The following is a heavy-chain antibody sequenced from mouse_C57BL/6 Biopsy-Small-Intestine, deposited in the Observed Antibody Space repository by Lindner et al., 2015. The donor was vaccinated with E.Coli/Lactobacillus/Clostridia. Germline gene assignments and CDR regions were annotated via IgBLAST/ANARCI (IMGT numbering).Heavy chain of an antibody. D-gene: IGHD1-1*01. V-gene: IGHV5-17*01. Sequence: VQLQESGGGLVKPGGSLKLSCAASGFTFSDYGMHWVRQAPEKGLEWIAYISSGSSTIYYADTVRGRFTISRDNAKKTLFLQMTSLRSEDTAMYYCARKHYNGDNYFDFWGQGTTLTVSS. CDR1: GFTFSDYG. J-gene: IGHJ2*01. CDR3: ARKHYNGDNYFDF. CDR2: ISSGSSTI.